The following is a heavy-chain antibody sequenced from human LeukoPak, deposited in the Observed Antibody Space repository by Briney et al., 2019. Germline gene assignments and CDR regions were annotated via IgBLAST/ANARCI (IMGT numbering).Heavy chain of an antibody. V-gene: IGHV3-7*01. CDR1: GFTFSSYW. CDR2: IKQDGSEK. Sequence: GGSLRLSCAASGFTFSSYWMSWVRQAPGKGLEWVANIKQDGSEKYYVDSVKGRFTISRDNAKNSLYLQMNSLRAEDTAVYYCARASFWSGYPYYFDYWGQGTLVTVSS. CDR3: ARASFWSGYPYYFDY. J-gene: IGHJ4*02. D-gene: IGHD3-3*01.